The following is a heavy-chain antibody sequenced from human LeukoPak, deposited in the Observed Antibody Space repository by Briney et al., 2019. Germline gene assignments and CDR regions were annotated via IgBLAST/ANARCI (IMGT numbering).Heavy chain of an antibody. J-gene: IGHJ4*02. Sequence: GGSLRLSCAASGSTFSNYAMSWVRQAPGKGLEWVSAISGSGGSTYFADSVKGRFTISRDNSNNTLYLQMNSLRAEDTAVYYCAKDRGYCSGVNCYRFDYWGQGTLVTVSS. D-gene: IGHD2-15*01. V-gene: IGHV3-23*01. CDR2: ISGSGGST. CDR1: GSTFSNYA. CDR3: AKDRGYCSGVNCYRFDY.